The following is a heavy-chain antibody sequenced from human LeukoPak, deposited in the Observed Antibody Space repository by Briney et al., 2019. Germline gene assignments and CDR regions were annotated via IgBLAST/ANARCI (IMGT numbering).Heavy chain of an antibody. V-gene: IGHV4-39*01. Sequence: SETLSLTCTVSGGSISSYYWGWIRQPPGKGLEWIGSIYYSGSTYYNPSLKSRVAISVDTSKNQFSLKLSSVTAADTAVYYCARLYDYVWGSPQSYWGQGTLVTVSS. CDR2: IYYSGST. J-gene: IGHJ4*02. CDR1: GGSISSYY. CDR3: ARLYDYVWGSPQSY. D-gene: IGHD3-16*01.